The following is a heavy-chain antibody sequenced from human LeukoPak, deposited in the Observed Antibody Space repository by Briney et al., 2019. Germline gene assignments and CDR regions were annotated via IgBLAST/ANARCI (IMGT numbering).Heavy chain of an antibody. D-gene: IGHD3-3*01. CDR2: INHSGRN. V-gene: IGHV4-34*01. J-gene: IGHJ4*02. Sequence: PSETLSLTRAVYGGSFSGYYWSWIRQPPRKGLEWIGEINHSGRNNYNPSLKSRVTISVDTSKNQFSLKLSSVTAADTAVYYCARGYASNDFWSGYFLNFDYWGQGTLVTVPS. CDR1: GGSFSGYY. CDR3: ARGYASNDFWSGYFLNFDY.